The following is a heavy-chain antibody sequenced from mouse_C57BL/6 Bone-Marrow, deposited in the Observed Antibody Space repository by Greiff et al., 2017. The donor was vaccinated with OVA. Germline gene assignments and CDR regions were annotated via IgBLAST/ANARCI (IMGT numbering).Heavy chain of an antibody. D-gene: IGHD2-4*01. V-gene: IGHV1-64*01. CDR2: IHPNSGST. CDR3: ARGGVYYDYYFAY. Sequence: VQLQQPGAELVKPGASVKLSCKASGYTFTSYWMHWVKQRPGQGLEWIGMIHPNSGSTNYNEKFKSKATLTVDKSSSTAYMQLSSLTSEDSAVYYCARGGVYYDYYFAYWGQGTLVTVSA. J-gene: IGHJ3*01. CDR1: GYTFTSYW.